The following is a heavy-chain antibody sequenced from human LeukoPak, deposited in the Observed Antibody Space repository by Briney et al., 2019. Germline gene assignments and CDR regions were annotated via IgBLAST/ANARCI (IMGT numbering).Heavy chain of an antibody. CDR1: GFIYSNYG. Sequence: GGTLRLFCAPSGFIYSNYGMSWVRQAPGKGPQGVSDISDSGVGTYYADSVKGRFMISRDNSWNTLYLQMNSLRAEDTAVYYCAKDAGWDGSNPHDFWGQGVLVTVSS. D-gene: IGHD3-10*01. CDR3: AKDAGWDGSNPHDF. CDR2: ISDSGVGT. V-gene: IGHV3-23*01. J-gene: IGHJ4*02.